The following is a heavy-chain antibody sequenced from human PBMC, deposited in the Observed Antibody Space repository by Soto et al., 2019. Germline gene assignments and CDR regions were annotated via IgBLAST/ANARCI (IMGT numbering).Heavy chain of an antibody. J-gene: IGHJ4*02. D-gene: IGHD1-20*01. CDR3: ARGPITQPSFIDH. Sequence: GGSLRLSCEASGFTFSSYPMHWVRQAPGKGLEWVTVISYDGGNKYYADSVKGRFTISRDNSKNTLYLQMHSLRSDDSAVYFCARGPITQPSFIDHWGQGTLVTVSS. CDR1: GFTFSSYP. V-gene: IGHV3-30-3*01. CDR2: ISYDGGNK.